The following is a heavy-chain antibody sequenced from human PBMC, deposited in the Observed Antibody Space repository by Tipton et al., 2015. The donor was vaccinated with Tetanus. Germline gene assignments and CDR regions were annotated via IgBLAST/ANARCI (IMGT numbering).Heavy chain of an antibody. CDR1: GGSISSSSYY. D-gene: IGHD6-6*01. V-gene: IGHV4-39*01. CDR3: ARPQNSGSWYFQH. CDR2: IYYSGST. Sequence: TLSLTCTVSGGSISSSSYYWGWIRQPPGKGLEWIGSIYYSGSTYYNPSLKSRVTISVDTSKNQFSLKLSSVTAADTAVYYCARPQNSGSWYFQHWGQGTLVTVSS. J-gene: IGHJ1*01.